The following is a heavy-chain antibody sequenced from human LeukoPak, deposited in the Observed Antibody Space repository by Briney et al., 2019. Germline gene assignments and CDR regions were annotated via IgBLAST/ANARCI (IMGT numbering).Heavy chain of an antibody. CDR2: ISWDGGST. D-gene: IGHD6-19*01. Sequence: GGSLRLSCAASGFTFDDYAMHWVRQVPGKGLEWVSFISWDGGSTYYADSVKGRFTISRDNSKNSLYLQMNSLRAEDTAVYYCARDRDNVAGTRGYFDYWGQGTLVTVSS. CDR1: GFTFDDYA. CDR3: ARDRDNVAGTRGYFDY. V-gene: IGHV3-43D*03. J-gene: IGHJ4*02.